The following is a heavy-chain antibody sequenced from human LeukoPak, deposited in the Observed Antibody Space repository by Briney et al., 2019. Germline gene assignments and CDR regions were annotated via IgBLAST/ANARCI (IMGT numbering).Heavy chain of an antibody. Sequence: ASVKVSCKASGYTFTGYCMHWVRQAPGQGLEWMGWINPNSGGTNYAQKFQGRVTMTRDTSISTAYMELSRLRSDDTAVYYCARDYTIFGVVILFDYWGQGTLVTVSS. CDR2: INPNSGGT. CDR1: GYTFTGYC. V-gene: IGHV1-2*02. D-gene: IGHD3-3*01. J-gene: IGHJ4*02. CDR3: ARDYTIFGVVILFDY.